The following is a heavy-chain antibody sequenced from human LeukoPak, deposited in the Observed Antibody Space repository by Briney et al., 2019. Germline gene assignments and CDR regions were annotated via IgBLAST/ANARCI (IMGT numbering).Heavy chain of an antibody. CDR1: GGPFSGYF. V-gene: IGHV4-34*01. CDR2: VNHRGIS. J-gene: IGHJ4*02. D-gene: IGHD3-16*02. Sequence: SETLSLTCAVSGGPFSGYFWTWLRQPPGKGLEWIGEVNHRGISNYHPSLRSRVSISVGTSSNQFSLKLRSVTTADTAVYYCGRRPPSMITSGGIVGHFDYWGPGTLVTVSS. CDR3: GRRPPSMITSGGIVGHFDY.